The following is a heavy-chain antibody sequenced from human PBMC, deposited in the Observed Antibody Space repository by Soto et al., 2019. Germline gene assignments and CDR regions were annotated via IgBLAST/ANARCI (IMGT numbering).Heavy chain of an antibody. Sequence: PSETLSLTCTVFFDSISSRGYFWGWIRQPPGEGLEWIGSIFYSGSTYYNPSLKSRVTISVDTSKNQFSLKLTSVTAADTAVYYCAWRDDSGTVLRFRNWFDPWGQGTLVTVSS. CDR3: AWRDDSGTVLRFRNWFDP. D-gene: IGHD3-3*01. J-gene: IGHJ5*02. V-gene: IGHV4-39*01. CDR2: IFYSGST. CDR1: FDSISSRGYF.